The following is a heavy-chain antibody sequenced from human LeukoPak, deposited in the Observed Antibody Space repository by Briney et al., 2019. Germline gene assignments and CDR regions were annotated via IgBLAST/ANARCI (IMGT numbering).Heavy chain of an antibody. CDR1: GGSISGYY. Sequence: SEPLSLTRTVSGGSISGYYWSWIRQPPGKGLEWIGYIFHSGSTNYNPSLKSRVTISVDTSKNQFSLKLSSVTAADTAVYYCARRAGYGSGSYYWGQGTLVTVSS. CDR3: ARRAGYGSGSYY. D-gene: IGHD3-10*01. CDR2: IFHSGST. V-gene: IGHV4-59*08. J-gene: IGHJ4*02.